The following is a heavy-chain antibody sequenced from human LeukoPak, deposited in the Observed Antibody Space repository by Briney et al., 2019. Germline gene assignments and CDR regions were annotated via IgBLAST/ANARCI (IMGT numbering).Heavy chain of an antibody. D-gene: IGHD1-26*01. CDR2: IYSGGST. J-gene: IGHJ4*02. Sequence: GGSLRLSCVGSGFTFRSHAMSWARQAPGKGLEWVSVIYSGGSTYYADSVKGRFTISRDNSKNTLYLQVNSLRAEDTAVYYCAKGGKWDVTPFDYWGQGTLVTVSS. CDR1: GFTFRSHA. CDR3: AKGGKWDVTPFDY. V-gene: IGHV3-23*03.